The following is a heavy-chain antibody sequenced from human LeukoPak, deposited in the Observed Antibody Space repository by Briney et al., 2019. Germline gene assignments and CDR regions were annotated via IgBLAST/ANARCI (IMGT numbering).Heavy chain of an antibody. CDR1: GFTFSSYW. J-gene: IGHJ6*02. CDR3: ARDRSRWSTTADADV. V-gene: IGHV3-74*01. Sequence: QPGGSLRLSCAASGFTFSSYWMHWVCQAPGKGLVWVSRIDSDETSTNYADFVKGRFTISRDNAKNTLYLQMNSLRAEDAAVYYCARDRSRWSTTADADVWGQGTTVTVSS. D-gene: IGHD1-1*01. CDR2: IDSDETST.